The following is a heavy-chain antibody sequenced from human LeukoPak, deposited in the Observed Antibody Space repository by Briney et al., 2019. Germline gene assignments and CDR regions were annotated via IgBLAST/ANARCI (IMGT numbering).Heavy chain of an antibody. CDR1: GYTFTGYY. D-gene: IGHD1-1*01. CDR3: AREGVDWNHSVYYFDY. CDR2: INPNSGGT. J-gene: IGHJ4*01. V-gene: IGHV1-2*02. Sequence: ASVKLSCTASGYTFTGYYMHWVRQPPGQGLEWMGWINPNSGGTNYAQKFQGRVTMTRDTSISTAYMELSRLRSDDTAVYYCAREGVDWNHSVYYFDYWGHDSLGSVSS.